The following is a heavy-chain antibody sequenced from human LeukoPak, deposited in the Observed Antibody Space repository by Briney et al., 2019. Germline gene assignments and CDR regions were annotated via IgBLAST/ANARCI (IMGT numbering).Heavy chain of an antibody. J-gene: IGHJ5*02. CDR1: GGSISSSSYY. D-gene: IGHD1-26*01. CDR2: IYYSGST. Sequence: PSETLSLTCTVSGGSISSSSYYWGWIRQPPGKGLEWIGSIYYSGSTYYNPSLKSRVTISVDTSKNQFSLKLSSVTAADTAVYYCARHGTSGSYLSWFDPWGQGTLVTVSS. CDR3: ARHGTSGSYLSWFDP. V-gene: IGHV4-39*01.